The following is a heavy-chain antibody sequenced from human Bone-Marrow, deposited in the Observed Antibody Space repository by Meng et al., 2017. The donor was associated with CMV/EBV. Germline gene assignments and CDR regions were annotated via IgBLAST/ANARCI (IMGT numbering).Heavy chain of an antibody. V-gene: IGHV4-61*01. Sequence: SETLSLTCTVSGGSVNSGNYYWSWIRQPPGKGLEWIGEINHSGSTNYNPSLKSRVTISVDTSKNQFSLKLSSLPAADTAVYYCARGRICSSTSCHREYFQHWGQGTLVTVSS. CDR2: INHSGST. D-gene: IGHD2-2*01. J-gene: IGHJ1*01. CDR3: ARGRICSSTSCHREYFQH. CDR1: GGSVNSGNYY.